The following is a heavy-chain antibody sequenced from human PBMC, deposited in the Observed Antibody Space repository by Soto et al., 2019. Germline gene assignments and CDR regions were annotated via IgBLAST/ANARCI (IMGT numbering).Heavy chain of an antibody. CDR1: GGSFSGYY. CDR2: INDRGSI. CDR3: ARESHDILTGPPWVWYFDL. J-gene: IGHJ2*01. D-gene: IGHD3-9*01. Sequence: QVQLQQWGAGPLRPLETLSLTCGVSGGSFSGYYWAWIRQSPGKGLEWIGEINDRGSINYNPSLTRRVSISVDTSKNHYSLQLRSVTAADTAVYYCARESHDILTGPPWVWYFDLWGRGTLVTVSS. V-gene: IGHV4-34*01.